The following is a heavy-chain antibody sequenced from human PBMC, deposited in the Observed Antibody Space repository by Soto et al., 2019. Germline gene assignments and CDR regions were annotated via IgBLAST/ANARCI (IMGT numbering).Heavy chain of an antibody. CDR3: VRSGSRDSWLADF. CDR2: IYVSGST. Sequence: LSLTCTVSGGSIGSYHWSWVRQPAGKGLEWIGRIYVSGSTDYNPSLTSRVTMSVDTSKNQFSLKVKSVTAADTAVYYCVRSGSRDSWLADFWGQGSLVTVSS. D-gene: IGHD6-19*01. CDR1: GGSIGSYH. J-gene: IGHJ4*02. V-gene: IGHV4-4*07.